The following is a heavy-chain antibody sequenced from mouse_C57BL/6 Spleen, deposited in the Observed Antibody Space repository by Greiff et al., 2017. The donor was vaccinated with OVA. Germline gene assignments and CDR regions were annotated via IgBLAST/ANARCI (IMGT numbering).Heavy chain of an antibody. CDR3: TRYLHWDWFAY. D-gene: IGHD4-1*01. V-gene: IGHV1-5*01. CDR2: IYPGNSDT. J-gene: IGHJ3*01. Sequence: VQLQQSGTVLARPGASVKMSCKTSGYTFTSYWMHWVKQRPGQGLEWIGAIYPGNSDTSYNQKFKGKAKLTAVTSASTAYMELSSPTKEDSAVYYCTRYLHWDWFAYWGQGTLVTVSA. CDR1: GYTFTSYW.